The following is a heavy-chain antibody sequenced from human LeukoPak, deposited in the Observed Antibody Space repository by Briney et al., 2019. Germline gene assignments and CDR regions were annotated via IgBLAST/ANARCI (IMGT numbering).Heavy chain of an antibody. V-gene: IGHV3-9*03. Sequence: PPGGSLRLSCAASGFTFDDYAMHWVRQAPGKGLEWVSGISWNSGSIGYADSVKGRFTISRDNAKNSLYLQMNSLRAEDMALYYCAKVPGPLRFSYAFDIWGQGTMVTVSS. J-gene: IGHJ3*02. CDR2: ISWNSGSI. D-gene: IGHD3-3*01. CDR1: GFTFDDYA. CDR3: AKVPGPLRFSYAFDI.